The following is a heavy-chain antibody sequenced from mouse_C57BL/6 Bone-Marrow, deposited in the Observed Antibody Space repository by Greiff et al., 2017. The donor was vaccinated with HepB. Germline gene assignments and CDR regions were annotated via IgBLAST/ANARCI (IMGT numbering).Heavy chain of an antibody. J-gene: IGHJ2*01. Sequence: QVQLQQPGAELVRPGSSVKLSCKASVYTFTSYWMDWVKQRPGQGLEWIGNIYPSDSETHYNQKFKDKATLTVDKSSSTAYMQLSSLTSEDSAVYYCARIGRGGYWGQGTTLTVSS. V-gene: IGHV1-61*01. CDR3: ARIGRGGY. D-gene: IGHD4-1*01. CDR2: IYPSDSET. CDR1: VYTFTSYW.